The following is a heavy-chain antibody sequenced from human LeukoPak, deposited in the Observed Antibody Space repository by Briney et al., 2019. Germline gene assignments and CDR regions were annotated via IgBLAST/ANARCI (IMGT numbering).Heavy chain of an antibody. CDR1: GFTFSSYG. J-gene: IGHJ4*02. Sequence: GGSLRLSCAASGFTFSSYGMHWVRQAPGKGLEWVAVIWYDGSNKYYADSVKGRFTISRGNSKNTLYLQMNSLRAEDTAVYYCAKESSRDLDYWGQGTLVTVSS. CDR3: AKESSRDLDY. V-gene: IGHV3-33*06. CDR2: IWYDGSNK.